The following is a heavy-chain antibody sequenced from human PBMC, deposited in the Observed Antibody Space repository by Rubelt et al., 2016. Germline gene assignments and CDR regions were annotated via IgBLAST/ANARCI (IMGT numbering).Heavy chain of an antibody. Sequence: QLQLQESGPGLVKPSETLSLTCTVSGGSISSSSYYWGWIRQPPGKGLEWIGEINHSGSTNYNPSLKSRVTISVDTSKNQFSLKLSSVTAADTAVYYCARGIAVAGTGHRLDPWGQGTLVTVSS. J-gene: IGHJ5*02. D-gene: IGHD6-19*01. V-gene: IGHV4-39*01. CDR1: GGSISSSSYY. CDR3: ARGIAVAGTGHRLDP. CDR2: INHSGST.